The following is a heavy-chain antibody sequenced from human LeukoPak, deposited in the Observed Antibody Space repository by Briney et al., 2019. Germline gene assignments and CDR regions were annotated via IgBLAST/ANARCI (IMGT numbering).Heavy chain of an antibody. CDR2: ITGSGGST. CDR3: ARESIDCGGDCYPFDY. J-gene: IGHJ4*02. D-gene: IGHD2-21*01. V-gene: IGHV3-23*01. CDR1: GFTFSSYA. Sequence: GGSLRLSCAASGFTFSSYAMSWVRQAPGKGLEWVSGITGSGGSTYYADSVKGRFTISRDNSKNTLYLQMNSLRAEDTAVYYCARESIDCGGDCYPFDYWGQGTLVTVSS.